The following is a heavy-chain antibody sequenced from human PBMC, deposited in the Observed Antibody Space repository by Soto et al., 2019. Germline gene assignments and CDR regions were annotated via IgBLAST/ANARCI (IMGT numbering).Heavy chain of an antibody. CDR2: IYYSGST. V-gene: IGHV4-31*03. Sequence: PSETLSLTCTVSGGSISSGGYYWSWIRQHPGKGLEWIGYIYYSGSTYYNPSLKSRVTISVDTSKNQFSLKLSSVTAADTAVYYCARAPRPQLRYYYYGMDVWGQGTTVTVSS. CDR3: ARAPRPQLRYYYYGMDV. CDR1: GGSISSGGYY. D-gene: IGHD1-7*01. J-gene: IGHJ6*02.